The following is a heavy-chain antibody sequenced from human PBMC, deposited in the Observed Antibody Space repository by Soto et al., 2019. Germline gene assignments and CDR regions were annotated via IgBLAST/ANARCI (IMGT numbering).Heavy chain of an antibody. V-gene: IGHV4-31*03. CDR1: GGSISSGGYY. CDR2: IYYSGST. Sequence: QVQLQESGPGLVKPSQTLSLTCTVSGGSISSGGYYWSWIRQHPGKGLEWIGYIYYSGSTYYNPSLKSRVTISVDTSKNQFSLKLSSVTAADMAVYYCARDHYSYGYYYYGMDVWGQGTTVTVSS. J-gene: IGHJ6*02. D-gene: IGHD5-18*01. CDR3: ARDHYSYGYYYYGMDV.